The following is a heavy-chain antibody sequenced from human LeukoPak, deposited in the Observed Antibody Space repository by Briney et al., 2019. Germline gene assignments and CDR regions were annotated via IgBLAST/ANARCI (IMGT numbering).Heavy chain of an antibody. J-gene: IGHJ4*02. CDR1: GFTFSSYS. CDR2: ISSSSSYI. CDR3: ARDTSSGWGTSDY. V-gene: IGHV3-21*01. Sequence: PGESLRLSCAASGFTFSSYSMNWVRQAPGKGLEWVSSISSSSSYIYYADSVKGRFTISRDNAKNSLYLQMNSLRAEDTAVYYCARDTSSGWGTSDYWGQGTLVTVSS. D-gene: IGHD6-19*01.